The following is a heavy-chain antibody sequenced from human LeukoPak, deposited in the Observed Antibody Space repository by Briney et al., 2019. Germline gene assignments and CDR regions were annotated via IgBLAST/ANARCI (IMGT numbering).Heavy chain of an antibody. CDR2: ISGSGSHA. CDR1: GFSFGSYA. V-gene: IGHV3-23*01. Sequence: GGSLRLSCAASGFSFGSYAMGWTRQAPGQGLEWVSAISGSGSHANYAESVKGRFTISRDNSKNTLYLQMHSLIAADTAIYYCGSGPVGTTVPWGQGTLVTVSS. J-gene: IGHJ5*02. CDR3: GSGPVGTTVP. D-gene: IGHD1-1*01.